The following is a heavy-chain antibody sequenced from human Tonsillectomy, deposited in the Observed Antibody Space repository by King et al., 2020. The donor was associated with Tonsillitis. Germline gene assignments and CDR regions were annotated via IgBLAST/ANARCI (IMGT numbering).Heavy chain of an antibody. V-gene: IGHV3-15*07. CDR3: TTDWHDYVWGSYRPFHY. J-gene: IGHJ4*02. Sequence: VQLVESGGGLVKPGGSLRLSCTASGFTFINAWMIWVRLAPGKGLEGVGHIKSNSDGGATDYASPLKGTFTISRDDSKSTLYLQMNSLQTGDTAVYFCTTDWHDYVWGSYRPFHYWGQGTLVTVSS. CDR1: GFTFINAW. CDR2: IKSNSDGGAT. D-gene: IGHD3-16*02.